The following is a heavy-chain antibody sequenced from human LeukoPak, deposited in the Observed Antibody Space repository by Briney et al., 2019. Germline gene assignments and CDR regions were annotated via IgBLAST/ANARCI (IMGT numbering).Heavy chain of an antibody. Sequence: PSETLSLTCTVSGGSISSYYWSWIRQPPGKGLEWIGYIYYSGSTNYNPSLKSRVTISVDTSKNQFSLKLSSVTAADTAVYYCASGIAVAGPLFDYWGQGTLVTVSS. V-gene: IGHV4-59*01. J-gene: IGHJ4*02. D-gene: IGHD6-19*01. CDR2: IYYSGST. CDR1: GGSISSYY. CDR3: ASGIAVAGPLFDY.